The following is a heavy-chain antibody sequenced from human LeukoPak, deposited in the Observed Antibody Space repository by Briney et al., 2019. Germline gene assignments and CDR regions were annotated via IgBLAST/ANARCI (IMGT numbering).Heavy chain of an antibody. CDR3: AKDLTNYYDSSGYYYGYFQH. CDR2: ISRSGGST. CDR1: GFTFSSYA. D-gene: IGHD3-22*01. V-gene: IGHV3-23*01. Sequence: PGGSLRLSFAAPGFTFSSYAMSWFRQAPGKGLEWVSAISRSGGSTYYADSVKGRFTISRENSKNTLYLQMNSLRAEDTAVYYCAKDLTNYYDSSGYYYGYFQHWGQGTLVTVSS. J-gene: IGHJ1*01.